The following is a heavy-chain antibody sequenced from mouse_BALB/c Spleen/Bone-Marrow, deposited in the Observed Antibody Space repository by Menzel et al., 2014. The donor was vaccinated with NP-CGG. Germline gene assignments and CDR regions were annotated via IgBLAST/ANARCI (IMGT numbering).Heavy chain of an antibody. CDR3: ASYRYAWYFDV. CDR2: NDPANGNT. D-gene: IGHD2-14*01. V-gene: IGHV14-3*02. CDR1: GFNIKDTY. Sequence: EVKLEESGAELVKPGASVKLSCTASGFNIKDTYMHWVKQRPEQGLEWIGRNDPANGNTKYDPKFQGKATITADTSSNTAYLQLSSLTSEDTAVYYCASYRYAWYFDVWGAGTTVTVSS. J-gene: IGHJ1*01.